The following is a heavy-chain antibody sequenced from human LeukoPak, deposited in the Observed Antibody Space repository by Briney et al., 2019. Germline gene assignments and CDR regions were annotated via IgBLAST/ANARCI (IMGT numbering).Heavy chain of an antibody. Sequence: SVKVSCKASGGTFSSYAISWVRQAPGQGLEWMGRIIPIFGIANYAQKFQGRVTITADKSTSTAYMELSSLSSEDTAVYYCARDCPEYYYDSSGYYPLYWGQGTLVTVSS. CDR3: ARDCPEYYYDSSGYYPLY. CDR2: IIPIFGIA. CDR1: GGTFSSYA. V-gene: IGHV1-69*04. D-gene: IGHD3-22*01. J-gene: IGHJ4*02.